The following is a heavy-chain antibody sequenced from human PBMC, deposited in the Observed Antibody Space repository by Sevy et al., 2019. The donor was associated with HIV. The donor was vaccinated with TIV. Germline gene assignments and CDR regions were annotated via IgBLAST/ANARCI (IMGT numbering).Heavy chain of an antibody. J-gene: IGHJ4*02. D-gene: IGHD6-13*01. CDR1: GFTFSSHA. V-gene: IGHV3-30-3*01. CDR3: AKESVSWYLDF. CDR2: ISYDGDSK. Sequence: GGSLRLSCAASGFTFSSHAMHWVRQAPGKGLEWVAVISYDGDSKNYADSVKGRFTISRDNSKNTVYLHMNSLRSEDTAVYYCAKESVSWYLDFWGQGTLVTVSS.